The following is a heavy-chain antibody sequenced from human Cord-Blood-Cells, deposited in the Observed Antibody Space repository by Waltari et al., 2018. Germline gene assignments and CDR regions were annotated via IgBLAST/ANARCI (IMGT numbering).Heavy chain of an antibody. Sequence: QVQLQQWGAGLLKPSETLSLTCAVYGGSFSGYYWSWIRQPPGTGLVWMGEINHSGTTNNDPSLKSRVTIAVDTSKNQFSLKLSSVTAADTAVYYCARGELGHQPGIAAAGHNWFDPWGQGTLVTVSS. CDR3: ARGELGHQPGIAAAGHNWFDP. J-gene: IGHJ5*02. CDR2: INHSGTT. V-gene: IGHV4-34*01. D-gene: IGHD6-13*01. CDR1: GGSFSGYY.